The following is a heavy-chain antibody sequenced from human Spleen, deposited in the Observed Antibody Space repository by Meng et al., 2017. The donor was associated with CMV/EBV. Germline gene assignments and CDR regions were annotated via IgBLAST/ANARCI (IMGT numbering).Heavy chain of an antibody. Sequence: ASVKVSCKASGYTFTGYYMHWVRQAPGQGLEWMGWINPNSGGTNYAQKFQGRVTMTRDTSISTAYMELSRLSADDTAVYYRARARGSRYTNAKIDYWGQGTLVTVSS. J-gene: IGHJ4*02. CDR2: INPNSGGT. CDR1: GYTFTGYY. CDR3: ARARGSRYTNAKIDY. D-gene: IGHD3-16*02. V-gene: IGHV1-2*02.